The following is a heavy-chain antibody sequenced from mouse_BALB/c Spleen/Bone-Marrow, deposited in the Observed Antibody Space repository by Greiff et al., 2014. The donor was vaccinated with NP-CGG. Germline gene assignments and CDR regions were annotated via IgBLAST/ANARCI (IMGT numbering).Heavy chain of an antibody. V-gene: IGHV14-3*02. D-gene: IGHD2-3*01. CDR2: IDPANGNT. Sequence: VHVKQSGAELVKLGASVKLSCTASGFNIKDTYMHWVKQRPEQGLEWIGRIDPANGNTKYDPKFQGKATITADTSSNTAYLQLSSLTSEDTAVYYCARWLLPYGLDYWGQGTSVTVSS. J-gene: IGHJ4*01. CDR1: GFNIKDTY. CDR3: ARWLLPYGLDY.